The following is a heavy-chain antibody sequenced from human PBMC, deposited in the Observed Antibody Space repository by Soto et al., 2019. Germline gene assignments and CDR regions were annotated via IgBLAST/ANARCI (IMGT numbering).Heavy chain of an antibody. CDR2: IYPGDHET. D-gene: IGHD6-13*01. CDR1: GYTFSNFW. Sequence: ESLKISCQCSGYTFSNFWIGWVRQLPGKGLEWMGIIYPGDHETRYSPSFHGKVTISADKSINTAYLQWNSLEASDTAFYFCARRPRSSPYFDYWGQGALVTVSS. CDR3: ARRPRSSPYFDY. J-gene: IGHJ4*02. V-gene: IGHV5-51*01.